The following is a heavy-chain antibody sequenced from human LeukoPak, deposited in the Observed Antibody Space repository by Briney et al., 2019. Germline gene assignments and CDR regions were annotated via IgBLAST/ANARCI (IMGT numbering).Heavy chain of an antibody. J-gene: IGHJ4*02. D-gene: IGHD2-15*01. Sequence: WGSLRLSCVASDFTFSGYDMTWVRQAPGRGVEWVASISDSGRYIFSADSMRGRFTISRDNSANTLYLQIYSLRVEDTATYFCAGKLPGGAYYFDSWGQGTLVAVTS. V-gene: IGHV3-23*01. CDR2: ISDSGRYI. CDR3: AGKLPGGAYYFDS. CDR1: DFTFSGYD.